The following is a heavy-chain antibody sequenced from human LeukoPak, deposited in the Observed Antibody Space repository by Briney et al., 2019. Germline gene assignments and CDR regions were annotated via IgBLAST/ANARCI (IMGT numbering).Heavy chain of an antibody. CDR3: AKGSYSATWYYFDY. J-gene: IGHJ4*02. V-gene: IGHV3-9*01. CDR1: GFTFDDYA. D-gene: IGHD6-13*01. Sequence: PGGSLRLSCAASGFTFDDYAMHWVRQAPGKGLEWVSGISWNSGSIGYADSVKGRFTISRDNAKNSLYLQMNSLGAEDTALYYCAKGSYSATWYYFDYWGQGTLVTVSS. CDR2: ISWNSGSI.